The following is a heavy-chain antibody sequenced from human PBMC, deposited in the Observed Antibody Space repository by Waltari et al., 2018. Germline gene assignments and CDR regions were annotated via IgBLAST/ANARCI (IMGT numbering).Heavy chain of an antibody. CDR3: ARRYGSGHHFDY. J-gene: IGHJ4*02. Sequence: EVQLVESGGGLVQPGGSLRLSCVASGFRLSDSYMDWVRQAPGKGRERGGRMREKAHHYTTEYAASVKGRFTISRDDSERSLVLELNGLKTEDSAVYYCARRYGSGHHFDYWGQGALVTVSS. CDR2: MREKAHHYTT. V-gene: IGHV3-72*01. CDR1: GFRLSDSY. D-gene: IGHD6-25*01.